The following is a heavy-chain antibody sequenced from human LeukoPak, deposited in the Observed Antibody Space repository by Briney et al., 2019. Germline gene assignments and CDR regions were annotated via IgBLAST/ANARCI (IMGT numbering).Heavy chain of an antibody. V-gene: IGHV4-61*02. J-gene: IGHJ4*02. CDR3: ARGTAAPFDC. CDR1: GGSISSGSYY. CDR2: IYATGST. D-gene: IGHD6-13*01. Sequence: SQTLSLTCTVSGGSISSGSYYWSWIRQPAGKGLEWIGRIYATGSTNYNPSLQSRVTISVDTSKNQFSLKLSSVTAADTAVYYCARGTAAPFDCWGQGTLVAVSS.